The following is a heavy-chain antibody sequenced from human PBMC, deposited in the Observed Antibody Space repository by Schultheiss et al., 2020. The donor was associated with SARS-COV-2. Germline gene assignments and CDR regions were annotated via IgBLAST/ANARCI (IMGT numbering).Heavy chain of an antibody. CDR2: ISSSSSYI. CDR3: ARDGFLDYYYYYGMDV. CDR1: GFTFSSYA. J-gene: IGHJ6*02. D-gene: IGHD3-3*01. V-gene: IGHV3-21*01. Sequence: GGSLRLSCAASGFTFSSYAMSWVRQAPGKGLEWVSSISSSSSYIYYADSVKGRFTISRDNAKNSLYLQMNSLRAEDTAVYYCARDGFLDYYYYYGMDVWGQGTTVTVSS.